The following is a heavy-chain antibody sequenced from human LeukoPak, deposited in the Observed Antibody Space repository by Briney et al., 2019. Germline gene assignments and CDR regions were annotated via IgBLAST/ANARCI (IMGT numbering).Heavy chain of an antibody. J-gene: IGHJ1*01. Sequence: GGCLRLSCAPSGFTFNNYGMHWVRHAPGEGLGWVAFIRYDGSNKYYADSVKGRFTISRDNSKNTLYLQMHSLRPEDTAVYYCARGGKIALAGTRSPQYFQHWGQGTLVTVSS. V-gene: IGHV3-30*02. CDR1: GFTFNNYG. CDR2: IRYDGSNK. D-gene: IGHD6-19*01. CDR3: ARGGKIALAGTRSPQYFQH.